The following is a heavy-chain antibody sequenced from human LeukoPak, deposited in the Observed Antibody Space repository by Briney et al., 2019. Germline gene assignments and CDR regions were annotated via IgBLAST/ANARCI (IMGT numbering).Heavy chain of an antibody. CDR1: GFTFSSHG. CDR2: ISYDGSNK. Sequence: PGGSLRLSCAASGFTFSSHGMHWVRQAPGKGLEWVAVISYDGSNKYYVASVKGRFTISRDNSKNTLYLQMNSLRPEDTAVYHCAKAAYDSSGSWYYFDYWGQGTLVTVSS. V-gene: IGHV3-30*18. J-gene: IGHJ4*02. CDR3: AKAAYDSSGSWYYFDY. D-gene: IGHD3-22*01.